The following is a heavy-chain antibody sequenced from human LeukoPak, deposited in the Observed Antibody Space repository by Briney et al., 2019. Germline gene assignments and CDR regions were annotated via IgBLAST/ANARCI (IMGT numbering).Heavy chain of an antibody. CDR3: AKCFVEMATLPDY. V-gene: IGHV3-23*01. D-gene: IGHD5-24*01. CDR2: ISGGGGST. J-gene: IGHJ4*02. Sequence: GGSLRLSCAASGFTFSSYAMSWVRQAPGKGLEWVSAISGGGGSTYYTDTVKGRFTISRDNSKNTLYLQMNSLRAEDTAAYYCAKCFVEMATLPDYWGQGTLVTVSS. CDR1: GFTFSSYA.